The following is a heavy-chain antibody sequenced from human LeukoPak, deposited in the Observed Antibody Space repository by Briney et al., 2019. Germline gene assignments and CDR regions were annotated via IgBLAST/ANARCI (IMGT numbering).Heavy chain of an antibody. V-gene: IGHV4-34*01. J-gene: IGHJ5*02. D-gene: IGHD3-22*01. CDR2: INHSGST. Sequence: SETLSLTCAVYGGSFSGYYWSWIRQPPGKGLEWIGEINHSGSTNYNPSLKSRVTISVDTSKSQFSLKLSSVTAADTAVYYCARGSKYYYDSSPPVWFDPWGQGTLVTVSS. CDR1: GGSFSGYY. CDR3: ARGSKYYYDSSPPVWFDP.